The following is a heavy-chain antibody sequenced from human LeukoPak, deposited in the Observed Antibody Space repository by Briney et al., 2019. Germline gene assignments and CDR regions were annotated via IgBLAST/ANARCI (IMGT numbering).Heavy chain of an antibody. Sequence: PSETLSLTCTVSGGSLSSDNFYWSWIRQPPGKGLEWVGNIYYTEDTNYNPSLKSRVTIAVDRSKTQFSLKLSSVTAADTAVYFCARVGHIAAAGTYDYWGQGTLVTASS. D-gene: IGHD6-13*01. CDR1: GGSLSSDNFY. CDR3: ARVGHIAAAGTYDY. CDR2: IYYTEDT. J-gene: IGHJ4*02. V-gene: IGHV4-61*01.